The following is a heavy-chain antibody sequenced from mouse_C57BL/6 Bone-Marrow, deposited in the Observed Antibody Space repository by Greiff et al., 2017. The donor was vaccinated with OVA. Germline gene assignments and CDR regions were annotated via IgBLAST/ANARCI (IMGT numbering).Heavy chain of an antibody. Sequence: VQLVESGAELVRPGASVTLSCKASGYTFTDYEMHWVKQTPVHGLEWIGAIDPETGGTAYNQKFKGKAILTADKSSSTAYMELRSLTSEDSAVYYCTGLIYYDYDSYFDYWGQGTTLTVSS. V-gene: IGHV1-15*01. J-gene: IGHJ2*01. CDR1: GYTFTDYE. CDR3: TGLIYYDYDSYFDY. CDR2: IDPETGGT. D-gene: IGHD2-4*01.